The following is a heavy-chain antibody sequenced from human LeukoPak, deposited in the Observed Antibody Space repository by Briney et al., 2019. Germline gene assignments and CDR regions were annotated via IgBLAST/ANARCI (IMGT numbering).Heavy chain of an antibody. Sequence: GASVKVSCKASGYTFTSYYMHWVRQAPGQGLEWMGGIIPIFGTANYAQKFQGRVTITTDESTSTAYMELSSLRSEDTAVYYCTREREHPDAFDIWGQGTMVTVSS. D-gene: IGHD1-26*01. CDR3: TREREHPDAFDI. CDR1: GYTFTSYY. J-gene: IGHJ3*02. V-gene: IGHV1-69*05. CDR2: IIPIFGTA.